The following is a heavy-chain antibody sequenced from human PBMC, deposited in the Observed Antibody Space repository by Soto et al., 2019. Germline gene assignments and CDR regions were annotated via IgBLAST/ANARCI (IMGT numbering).Heavy chain of an antibody. V-gene: IGHV4-39*01. CDR3: ARQSRCGSCPENWFDP. CDR1: GGSISSSSYY. D-gene: IGHD2-15*01. Sequence: QLQLQESGPGLVKPSETLSLTCTVSGGSISSSSYYWGWIRQPPGKGLEWIGSIYYSGSTYYNPSLKSRVTISVDTSKNQFSLKLSSVTAADTAVYYCARQSRCGSCPENWFDPWGQGTLVTVSS. CDR2: IYYSGST. J-gene: IGHJ5*02.